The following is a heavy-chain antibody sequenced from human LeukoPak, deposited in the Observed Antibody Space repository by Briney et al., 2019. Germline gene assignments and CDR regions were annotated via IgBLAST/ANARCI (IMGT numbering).Heavy chain of an antibody. CDR2: IYYSGST. V-gene: IGHV4-59*08. CDR1: GGSISSYY. CDR3: ATDRGRGSSFDY. Sequence: SETLSLTCTVSGGSISSYYWSWIRQPPGKGLEWIGYIYYSGSTNYSPSLKSRVTISVDTSKNQFSLKLSSVTAADTAVYYCATDRGRGSSFDYWGQGTLVTVSS. J-gene: IGHJ4*02. D-gene: IGHD6-6*01.